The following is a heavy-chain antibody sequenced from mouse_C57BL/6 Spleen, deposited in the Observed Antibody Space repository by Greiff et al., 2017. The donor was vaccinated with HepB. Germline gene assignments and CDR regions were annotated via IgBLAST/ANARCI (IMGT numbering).Heavy chain of an antibody. CDR3: ARSITTEGDYAMDY. J-gene: IGHJ4*01. CDR1: GYAFSSSW. D-gene: IGHD1-1*01. V-gene: IGHV1-82*01. Sequence: QAHLQQLGPELVKPGASVKISCKASGYAFSSSWLTWVKQRPGKGLEWIGRIYLGDGDTNYIGKFKGKATLTADKSSSTAYMQLSSLTSEDSAVYFCARSITTEGDYAMDYWGQGTSVTVSS. CDR2: IYLGDGDT.